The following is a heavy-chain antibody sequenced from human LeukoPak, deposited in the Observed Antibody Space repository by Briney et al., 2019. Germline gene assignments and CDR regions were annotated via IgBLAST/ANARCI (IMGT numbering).Heavy chain of an antibody. CDR3: ARDSRYSVNSGHYYSRYYMDV. V-gene: IGHV4-61*01. CDR1: GDSIRNSNHY. Sequence: SETLSLTCSVSGDSIRNSNHYWRWVRQPPGKGLEWIGYIYNSGTTSFNPSLMSRVTISVDTSKKQFSLKLNSVTAADTAVYYCARDSRYSVNSGHYYSRYYMDVWGKGTTVTVSS. CDR2: IYNSGTT. D-gene: IGHD3-22*01. J-gene: IGHJ6*03.